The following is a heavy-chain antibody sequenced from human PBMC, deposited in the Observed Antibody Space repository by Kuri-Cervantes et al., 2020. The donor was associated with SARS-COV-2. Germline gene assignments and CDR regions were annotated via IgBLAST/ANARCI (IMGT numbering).Heavy chain of an antibody. CDR2: IYYSGST. Sequence: GSLRLSCTVSGGSISSSSYYWGWIRQPPGKGLEWIGSIYYSGSTYYNPSLKSRVTISADTSKNQFSLKLSSVTAADTAVYYCARREIAARRLFDYWGQGTLVTVSS. CDR1: GGSISSSSYY. CDR3: ARREIAARRLFDY. J-gene: IGHJ4*02. D-gene: IGHD6-6*01. V-gene: IGHV4-39*07.